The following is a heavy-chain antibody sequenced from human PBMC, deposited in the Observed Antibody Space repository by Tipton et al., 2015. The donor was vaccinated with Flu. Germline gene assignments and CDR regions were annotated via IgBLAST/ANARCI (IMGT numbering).Heavy chain of an antibody. J-gene: IGHJ6*02. CDR3: GRSGSLSGSYGFYGLDA. V-gene: IGHV6-1*01. CDR1: GDSVSSNSAA. Sequence: TLSLTCAISGDSVSSNSAAWNWIRQSPSRGLEWLGRTYYRSKWYNDYAVSVKRRITINPDTSKNQFSLQLNSVTPVDSAVYYCGRSGSLSGSYGFYGLDAWGQGTPVTVSS. D-gene: IGHD6-19*01. CDR2: TYYRSKWYN.